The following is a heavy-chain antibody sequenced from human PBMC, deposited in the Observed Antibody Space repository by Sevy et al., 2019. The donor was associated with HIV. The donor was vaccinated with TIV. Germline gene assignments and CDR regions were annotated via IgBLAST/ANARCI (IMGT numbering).Heavy chain of an antibody. Sequence: GGSLRLSCTASGFTFNTHAMTWVRQAPGKGLEWVSVISGPGLSTYYADSVKGRFTISRDNSKNTLYLQMNSLRVDDTATYYCAKALNPALESMIEVILRTLKGFDVWGQGTMDTVSS. D-gene: IGHD3-22*01. CDR1: GFTFNTHA. V-gene: IGHV3-23*01. CDR2: ISGPGLST. CDR3: AKALNPALESMIEVILRTLKGFDV. J-gene: IGHJ3*01.